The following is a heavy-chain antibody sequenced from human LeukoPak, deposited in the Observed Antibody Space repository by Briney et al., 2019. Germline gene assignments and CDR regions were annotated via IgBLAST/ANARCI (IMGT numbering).Heavy chain of an antibody. J-gene: IGHJ5*02. D-gene: IGHD3-10*01. Sequence: SETLSLTCAVSGYSISSGYYWGWIRQPPGKGLEWIGSIYHSGSTYYNPSLKSRVTISVDTSKNQFSLKLSSVTAADTAVYYCARAGITMVRGVHGWFDPWGPGTLVTVSS. V-gene: IGHV4-38-2*01. CDR3: ARAGITMVRGVHGWFDP. CDR2: IYHSGST. CDR1: GYSISSGYY.